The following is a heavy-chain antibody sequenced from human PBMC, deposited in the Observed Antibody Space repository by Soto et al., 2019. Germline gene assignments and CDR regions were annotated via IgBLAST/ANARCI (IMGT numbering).Heavy chain of an antibody. CDR2: INHSGST. J-gene: IGHJ5*02. Sequence: NPSETLSLTCAVYGGSFSGYYWSWIRQPPGKGLEWIGEINHSGSTNYNPSLKSRVTISVDTSKNQFSLKLSSVTAADTAVYYCARDLLYYDFWSGYYRRYYNWFDPWGQGTLVTVSS. CDR1: GGSFSGYY. CDR3: ARDLLYYDFWSGYYRRYYNWFDP. D-gene: IGHD3-3*01. V-gene: IGHV4-34*01.